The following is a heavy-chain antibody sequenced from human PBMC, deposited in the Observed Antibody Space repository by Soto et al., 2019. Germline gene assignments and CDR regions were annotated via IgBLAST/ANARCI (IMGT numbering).Heavy chain of an antibody. D-gene: IGHD2-2*01. CDR3: ARHPIIVVPAAFAAFDI. V-gene: IGHV5-51*01. Sequence: GESLQDSCKGSGYSFTSYWICWVRQMPGKGLEWMGIIYPGDSDTRYSPSFQGQVTISADKSISTAYLQWSSLKASDTAMYYCARHPIIVVPAAFAAFDIWGQGTMVTVSS. CDR1: GYSFTSYW. CDR2: IYPGDSDT. J-gene: IGHJ3*02.